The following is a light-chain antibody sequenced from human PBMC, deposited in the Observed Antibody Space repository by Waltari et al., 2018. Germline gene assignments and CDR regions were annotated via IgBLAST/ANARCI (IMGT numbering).Light chain of an antibody. CDR1: TSDVGAYDS. J-gene: IGLJ3*02. CDR2: DVR. Sequence: QSALTQAASVSGSPGQSITISCTGTTSDVGAYDSVSWYQQHPGKAPKLIIYDVRNRPLGVSNRFSGSKSGITASLSISGLQAEDEAYYYCSSYTSSSTWVFGGGTKLTVL. V-gene: IGLV2-14*03. CDR3: SSYTSSSTWV.